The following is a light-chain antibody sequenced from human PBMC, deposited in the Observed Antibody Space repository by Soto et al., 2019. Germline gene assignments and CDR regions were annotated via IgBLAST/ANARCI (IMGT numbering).Light chain of an antibody. Sequence: EIVMTQSPATLSVSPGESATLSCRASQRISRNLAWYQQKPVQAPRLLIYDASTRATAIPARFSGSGSETEFTLTISSLQSEDSAVYYCQQYNNWPPWTFGQGTTGDIK. J-gene: IGKJ1*01. CDR3: QQYNNWPPWT. CDR2: DAS. CDR1: QRISRN. V-gene: IGKV3-15*01.